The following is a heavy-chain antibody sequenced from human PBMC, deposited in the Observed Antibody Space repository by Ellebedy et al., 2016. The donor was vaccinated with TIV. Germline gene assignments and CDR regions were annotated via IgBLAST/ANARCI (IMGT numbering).Heavy chain of an antibody. D-gene: IGHD3-16*01. V-gene: IGHV3-7*01. CDR1: GFTFSYYW. J-gene: IGHJ3*02. CDR2: IKQDGSDK. CDR3: ARDGGGAFDI. Sequence: GGSLRLSCATSGFTFSYYWMSWVRQAPGKGLEWVAMIKQDGSDKYYVDSVRGRFTISRDNSKNTLYLQMNSLRAEDTAVYYCARDGGGAFDIWGQGTMVTVSS.